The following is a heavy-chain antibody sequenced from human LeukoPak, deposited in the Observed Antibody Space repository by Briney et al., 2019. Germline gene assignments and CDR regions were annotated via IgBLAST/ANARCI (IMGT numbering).Heavy chain of an antibody. CDR2: IKQDGTEK. J-gene: IGHJ4*02. D-gene: IGHD3-16*01. CDR3: ARGGWGRYFDY. CDR1: GFTFTTYW. V-gene: IGHV3-7*04. Sequence: PGGSLRPSCVASGFTFTTYWMAWVRQAPGKGLEWVANIKQDGTEKYYVDSVEGRFTISRDNAKNSLFLQMSTLRGEDTAVYYCARGGWGRYFDYWGQGILVSVSS.